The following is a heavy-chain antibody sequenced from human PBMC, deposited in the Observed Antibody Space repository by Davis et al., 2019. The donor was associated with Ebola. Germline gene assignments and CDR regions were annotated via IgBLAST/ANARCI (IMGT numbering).Heavy chain of an antibody. CDR2: ISTVNGNT. CDR1: GYNFISYV. CDR3: VRVGGVSGWFDP. V-gene: IGHV1-3*04. J-gene: IGHJ5*02. D-gene: IGHD3-3*01. Sequence: ASVKVSCKASGYNFISYVIHWVRQAPGQRLEWMGWISTVNGNTKYSQNLQGRVTITRETAASTAYMELSSLRSEDTAMYYCVRVGGVSGWFDPWGQGTLVTVSS.